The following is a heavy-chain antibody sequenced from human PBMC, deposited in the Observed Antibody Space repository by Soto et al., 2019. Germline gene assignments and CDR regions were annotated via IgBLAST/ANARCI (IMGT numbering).Heavy chain of an antibody. Sequence: QLQLQESGPGLVKPSETLSLTCTVSGGSISSSSYYWGWIRQPPGKGLEWIGSIYYSGSTYYNPSLKRAVTLPADTSKNQFSLQLSSATAADTAVYYCARRDRTPAWSDPWGQGTLVTVSS. D-gene: IGHD1-7*01. CDR2: IYYSGST. CDR1: GGSISSSSYY. V-gene: IGHV4-39*01. CDR3: ARRDRTPAWSDP. J-gene: IGHJ5*02.